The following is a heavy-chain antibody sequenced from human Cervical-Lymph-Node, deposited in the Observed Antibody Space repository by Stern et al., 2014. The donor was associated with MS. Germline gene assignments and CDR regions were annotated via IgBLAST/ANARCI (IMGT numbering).Heavy chain of an antibody. J-gene: IGHJ4*02. CDR3: ARFAYGDYYFDY. D-gene: IGHD4-17*01. CDR2: ISSPNNYI. V-gene: IGHV3-21*01. Sequence: EVQLLESGGGLVKPGGSLRLSCAASGFTFSDYSMNWVRQAPGKGLEWVSSISSPNNYIYYVDSVKGRFTISRDNAKKSLYLQINNLTAGDTALYYCARFAYGDYYFDYWGQGTLVTVSS. CDR1: GFTFSDYS.